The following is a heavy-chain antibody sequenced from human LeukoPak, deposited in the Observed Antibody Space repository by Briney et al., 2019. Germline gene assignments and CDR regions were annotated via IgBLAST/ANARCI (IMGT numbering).Heavy chain of an antibody. CDR3: ARAGRISATTPPYYFDY. Sequence: ASVKVPCKASGYTFTSYGISWVRQAPGQGLEWMGIINPSGGSTSYAQKFQGRVTMTRDTSTSTVYMELSSLRSEDTAVYYCARAGRISATTPPYYFDYWGQGTLVTVSS. V-gene: IGHV1-46*01. J-gene: IGHJ4*02. CDR2: INPSGGST. CDR1: GYTFTSYG. D-gene: IGHD1-26*01.